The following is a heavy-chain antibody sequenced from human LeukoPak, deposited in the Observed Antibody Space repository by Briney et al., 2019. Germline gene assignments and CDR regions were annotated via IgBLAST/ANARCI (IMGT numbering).Heavy chain of an antibody. CDR3: ASPKGYSSRWYGEAYYYYYMDV. V-gene: IGHV1-69*06. J-gene: IGHJ6*03. D-gene: IGHD6-13*01. Sequence: ASVKVSCKASGYTFTSYVISWVRQAPGQGLEWMGGIIPIFGTANYAQKFQGRVTITADKSTSTAYMELSSLRSEDTAVYYCASPKGYSSRWYGEAYYYYYMDVWGKGTTVTVSS. CDR1: GYTFTSYV. CDR2: IIPIFGTA.